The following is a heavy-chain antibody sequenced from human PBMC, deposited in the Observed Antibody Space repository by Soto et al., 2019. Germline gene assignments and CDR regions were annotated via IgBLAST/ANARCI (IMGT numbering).Heavy chain of an antibody. CDR1: GYTFSNHG. CDR3: ARVRQLGGYFYYYMDV. D-gene: IGHD6-6*01. CDR2: IGAYNGNT. J-gene: IGHJ6*03. Sequence: QVQLLQSGAEVKKPGASVKVSCKASGYTFSNHGITSVRQAPGQGLEWMGWIGAYNGNTHYTQSLQGRVTMTTDTSTSTAYMELRGLRSDDTAVYYCARVRQLGGYFYYYMDVWGKGTTVTVSS. V-gene: IGHV1-18*01.